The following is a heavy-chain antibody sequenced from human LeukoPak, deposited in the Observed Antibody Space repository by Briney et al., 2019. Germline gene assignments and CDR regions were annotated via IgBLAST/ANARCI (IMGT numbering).Heavy chain of an antibody. V-gene: IGHV1-8*01. CDR1: GYTFTSYG. J-gene: IGHJ5*02. CDR3: VREYNWNVNWFDP. CDR2: MIPNSGNT. Sequence: ASVKVSCKASGYTFTSYGIHWLRQATGQGLEWMGWMIPNSGNTAYAQKFQGRVTMTRNTSISTAYMELSSLRSEDTAVYYCVREYNWNVNWFDPWGQGTLVTVSS. D-gene: IGHD1-1*01.